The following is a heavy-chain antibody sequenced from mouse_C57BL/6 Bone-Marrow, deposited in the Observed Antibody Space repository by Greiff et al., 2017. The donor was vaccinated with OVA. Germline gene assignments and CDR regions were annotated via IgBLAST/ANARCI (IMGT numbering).Heavy chain of an antibody. CDR3: ARRDGGYAMDY. D-gene: IGHD1-1*02. J-gene: IGHJ4*01. CDR1: GYTFTSYW. V-gene: IGHV1-64*01. CDR2: IHPNSGST. Sequence: QVQLQQSGAELVKPGASVKLSCKASGYTFTSYWMHWVKQRPGPGLEWIGMIHPNSGSTNYNEKFKSKATLTVDKSSSTAYMQLSSLATEDSAVYYCARRDGGYAMDYWGQGTSVTVSS.